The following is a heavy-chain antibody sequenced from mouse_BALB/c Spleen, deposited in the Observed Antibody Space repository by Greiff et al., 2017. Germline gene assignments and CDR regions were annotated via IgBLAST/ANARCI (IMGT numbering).Heavy chain of an antibody. Sequence: EVKLMESGGGLVKPGGSLKLSCAASGFAFSSYDMSWVRQTPEKRLEWVAYISSGGGSTYYPDTVKGRFTISRDNAKNTLYLQMSSLKSEDTAMYYWARHETTTAYYFDYWGQGTTLTVSS. CDR1: GFAFSSYD. V-gene: IGHV5-12-1*01. D-gene: IGHD1-2*01. CDR3: ARHETTTAYYFDY. J-gene: IGHJ2*01. CDR2: ISSGGGST.